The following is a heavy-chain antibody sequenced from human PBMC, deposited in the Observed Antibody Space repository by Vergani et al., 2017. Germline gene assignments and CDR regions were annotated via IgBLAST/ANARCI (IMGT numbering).Heavy chain of an antibody. D-gene: IGHD4-17*01. CDR2: ISWNSGSI. CDR3: AKDLNDYGNYYCDD. J-gene: IGHJ4*02. V-gene: IGHV3-9*01. Sequence: DVQLVESGGGLVQPGRSLRLSCAASGFPFDDYAMHWVRQAPGKGLEWVSGISWNSGSIGYADSVKGRFTISRDNAKNSLYLQMNSLRAEDTALYYCAKDLNDYGNYYCDDWGQGTLVTVSS. CDR1: GFPFDDYA.